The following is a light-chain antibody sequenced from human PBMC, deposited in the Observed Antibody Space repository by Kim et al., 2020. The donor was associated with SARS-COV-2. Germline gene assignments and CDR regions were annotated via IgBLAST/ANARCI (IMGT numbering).Light chain of an antibody. J-gene: IGLJ2*01. V-gene: IGLV1-40*01. CDR3: QSYDSSLSGVV. CDR1: SSNIGAGYD. CDR2: GNS. Sequence: QSMLTQPPSVSGAPGQRVTISCTGSSSNIGAGYDVHWYQQLPGTAPKLLIYGNSNRPSGVPDRFSGSKSGTPASLAITGLQAEGEADYYCQSYDSSLSGVVFGGGTQLTVL.